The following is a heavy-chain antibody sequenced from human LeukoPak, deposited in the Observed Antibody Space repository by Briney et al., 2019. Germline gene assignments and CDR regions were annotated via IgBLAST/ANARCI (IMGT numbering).Heavy chain of an antibody. D-gene: IGHD1-26*01. V-gene: IGHV3-7*01. Sequence: GGSLRLSCAASGFTFSRYWMSWVRQAPGKGLEGVANIKQDGSEKYYVDSVKGRFSISRDNAKNLVYLQMNSLRAEDTTVYYCARDWDVDIWGQGTMVTVSS. J-gene: IGHJ3*02. CDR3: ARDWDVDI. CDR2: IKQDGSEK. CDR1: GFTFSRYW.